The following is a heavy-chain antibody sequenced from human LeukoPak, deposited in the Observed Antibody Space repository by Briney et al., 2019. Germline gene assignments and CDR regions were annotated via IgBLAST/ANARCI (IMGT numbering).Heavy chain of an antibody. CDR2: IKQDGSEK. J-gene: IGHJ6*02. CDR1: GFTFSSYL. CDR3: ARDTELHGMDV. D-gene: IGHD1-7*01. V-gene: IGHV3-7*01. Sequence: PGGSLRLSCAASGFTFSSYLMSWARQAPGKGLEWVANIKQDGSEKYYVDSVKGRFTISRDNAKNSLYLQMNSLRAEDTAVYYCARDTELHGMDVWGQGTTVTVSS.